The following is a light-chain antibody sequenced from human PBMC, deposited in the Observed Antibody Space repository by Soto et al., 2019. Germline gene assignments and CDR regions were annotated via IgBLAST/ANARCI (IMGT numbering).Light chain of an antibody. CDR2: AAS. CDR3: QKFNAVPT. J-gene: IGKJ4*01. CDR1: QAINNY. Sequence: IQMTQSPSSLSASVGDRVTITCRASQAINNYLAWYQQKPGKVPTLLISAASTLQSGVPSRFSGSGSGTDFTLTISSLQPEDVATYYCQKFNAVPTFGGGTKVEI. V-gene: IGKV1-27*01.